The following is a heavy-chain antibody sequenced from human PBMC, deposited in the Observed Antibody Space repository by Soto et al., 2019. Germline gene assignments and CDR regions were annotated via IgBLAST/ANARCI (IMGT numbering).Heavy chain of an antibody. D-gene: IGHD3-10*01. CDR1: GFIFSTYS. Sequence: GGSLRLSCVASGFIFSTYSMNWVRQAPGKGLEWVSSFSSDSTYVYYADSVKGRFTISRDNARNSLYLKMNSLRAEDTAVYYCARGDSYGRDWLDPWGQGTLVTVSS. V-gene: IGHV3-21*01. J-gene: IGHJ5*02. CDR3: ARGDSYGRDWLDP. CDR2: FSSDSTYV.